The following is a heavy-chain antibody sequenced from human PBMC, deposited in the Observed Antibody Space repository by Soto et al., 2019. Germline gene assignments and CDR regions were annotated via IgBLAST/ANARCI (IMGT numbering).Heavy chain of an antibody. J-gene: IGHJ5*02. CDR3: ARVDPPYPPDGPT. CDR2: IIPIFGTA. V-gene: IGHV1-69*13. D-gene: IGHD2-2*02. CDR1: GGTFSSYA. Sequence: SVKVSCKASGGTFSSYAISWVRQAPGQGLEWMGGIIPIFGTANYAQRFQGRVTITADESTSTAYMELSSLRSEDTAVYYCARVDPPYPPDGPTWGQGTLVTVSS.